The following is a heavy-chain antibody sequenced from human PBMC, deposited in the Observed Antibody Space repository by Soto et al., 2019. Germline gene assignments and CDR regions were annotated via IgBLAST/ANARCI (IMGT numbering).Heavy chain of an antibody. CDR1: GGAFSNYG. CDR2: IVPLFGTP. V-gene: IGHV1-69*01. CDR3: ARIAMVRGVISGLFDP. D-gene: IGHD3-10*01. Sequence: QVQLVQSGAEVKKPGPSVKVSCKASGGAFSNYGINWVRQAPGQGLEWMGGIVPLFGTPEYAQKFQGRVTITTDESTSTAYMELSSLRSEDTALYFCARIAMVRGVISGLFDPWGQGTLVTVSS. J-gene: IGHJ5*02.